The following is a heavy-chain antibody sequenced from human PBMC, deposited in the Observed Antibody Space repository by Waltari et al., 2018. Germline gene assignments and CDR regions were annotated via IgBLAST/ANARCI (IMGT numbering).Heavy chain of an antibody. CDR2: IYNRGAT. D-gene: IGHD1-26*01. V-gene: IGHV4-59*02. Sequence: QVQLQESGPGLVKPSETLSLTCTVSGDSVDSYWWSWILQPPGGGLEWIGYIYNRGATNYNPSLLMRATISVDPSKNYFSLDVTSVTAADTAVYYCARVRSSGSYYYFDYWGQGTLVAVSS. CDR1: GDSVDSYW. J-gene: IGHJ4*02. CDR3: ARVRSSGSYYYFDY.